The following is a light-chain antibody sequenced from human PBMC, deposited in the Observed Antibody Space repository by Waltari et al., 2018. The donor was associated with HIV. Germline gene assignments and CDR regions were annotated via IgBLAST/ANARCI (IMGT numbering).Light chain of an antibody. CDR2: KNN. CDR3: QSYDSSLSGSRV. J-gene: IGLJ3*02. CDR1: SSTLGAGYD. Sequence: HSVLTQPPSVSGALGQRVTISCTESSSTLGAGYDVHWYQQLPGTAPKLLIYKNNNRPSGVPDRFSGSKSGTSASLAITGLQAEDEADYHCQSYDSSLSGSRVFGGGTKLTVL. V-gene: IGLV1-40*01.